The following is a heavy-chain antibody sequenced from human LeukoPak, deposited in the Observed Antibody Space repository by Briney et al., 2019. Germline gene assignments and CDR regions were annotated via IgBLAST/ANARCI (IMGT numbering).Heavy chain of an antibody. CDR3: ARDGKLVPLGYYYYMDV. CDR2: IYTSGST. CDR1: GDSLSYYY. D-gene: IGHD6-13*01. V-gene: IGHV4-4*08. Sequence: SETLSLTCNVSGDSLSYYYWSWIRQPPGKGLEWIGHIYTSGSTNYNPSLKSRVTISVDTSKNQFSLKLSSVTAADTAVYYCARDGKLVPLGYYYYMDVWGKGTTVTVSS. J-gene: IGHJ6*03.